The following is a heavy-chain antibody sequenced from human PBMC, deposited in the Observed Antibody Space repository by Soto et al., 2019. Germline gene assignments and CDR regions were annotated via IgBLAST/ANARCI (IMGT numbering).Heavy chain of an antibody. J-gene: IGHJ4*02. CDR1: GDSVSSNTAS. Sequence: PSQTLSPTCAISGDSVSSNTASWNWIRQSPARGLERLGRTYFRSKLYNDYAVSVKSRIIINPDTSNNPFSLQLNSVTPEDTAVYFCAKGDNLGPKTGYAFDHWGQGIMVTVSS. CDR3: AKGDNLGPKTGYAFDH. D-gene: IGHD5-12*01. CDR2: TYFRSKLYN. V-gene: IGHV6-1*01.